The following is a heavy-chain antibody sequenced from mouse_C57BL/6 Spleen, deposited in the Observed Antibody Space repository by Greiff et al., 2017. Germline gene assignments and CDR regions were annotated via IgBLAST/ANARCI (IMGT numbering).Heavy chain of an antibody. V-gene: IGHV3-6*01. Sequence: VQLKESGPGLVKPSQSLSLTCSVTGYSITSGYYWNWIRQFPGNKLEWMGYISYDGSNNYNPSLKNRISITRDTSKNQFFLKLNSVTTEDTATYYCARDDYGSSYPYWGQGTTLTVSS. CDR3: ARDDYGSSYPY. CDR2: ISYDGSN. J-gene: IGHJ2*01. D-gene: IGHD1-1*01. CDR1: GYSITSGYY.